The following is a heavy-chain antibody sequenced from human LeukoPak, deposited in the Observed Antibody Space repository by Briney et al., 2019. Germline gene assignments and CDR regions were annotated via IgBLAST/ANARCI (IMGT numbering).Heavy chain of an antibody. D-gene: IGHD1-7*01. CDR2: IYYSGST. CDR1: GGSISSGDYY. J-gene: IGHJ3*02. CDR3: ASHRYNWNYRDAFDI. Sequence: SQTLSLTCTVSGGSISSGDYYWSWIRQPPGKGLEWIGYIYYSGSTYYNPSLKSRVTISVDTSKNQFSLKLSSVTAADTAVYYCASHRYNWNYRDAFDIWGQGTMATVSS. V-gene: IGHV4-30-4*08.